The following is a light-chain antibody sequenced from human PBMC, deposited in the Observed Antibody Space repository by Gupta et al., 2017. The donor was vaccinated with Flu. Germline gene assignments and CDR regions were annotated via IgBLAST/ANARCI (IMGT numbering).Light chain of an antibody. V-gene: IGLV2-23*02. CDR3: SSYASSNTWV. Sequence: MTNALTGTSSQVGGYNLICWIQRTPDDAHSLMVYEVSKRTTAVSSRFSGCKSSTTASLTIFGLQAEVEGDYYCSSYASSNTWVFGGGTMLTVL. CDR2: EVS. J-gene: IGLJ2*01. CDR1: SSQVGGYNL.